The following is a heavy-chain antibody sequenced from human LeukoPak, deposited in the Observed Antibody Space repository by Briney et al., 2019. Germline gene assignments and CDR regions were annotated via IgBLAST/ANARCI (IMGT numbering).Heavy chain of an antibody. J-gene: IGHJ4*02. D-gene: IGHD6-19*01. Sequence: SETLSLTCTVSGGSISSSSYYWGWIRQPPGKGLEWIGSIYYSGSTYYNPSLKSRVTISVDTSKNQFSLKLSSVTAADTAVYYCARARGGWYGGDYWGQGTLVTVSS. CDR2: IYYSGST. V-gene: IGHV4-39*07. CDR1: GGSISSSSYY. CDR3: ARARGGWYGGDY.